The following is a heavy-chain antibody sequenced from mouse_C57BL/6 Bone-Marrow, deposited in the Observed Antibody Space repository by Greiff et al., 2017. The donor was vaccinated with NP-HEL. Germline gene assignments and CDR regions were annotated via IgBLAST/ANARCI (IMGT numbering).Heavy chain of an antibody. CDR1: GFTFSDYG. Sequence: EVKLMESGGGLVQPGGSLKLSCAASGFTFSDYGMAWVRQAPRKGPEWVAFISNLAYSIYYADTVTGRFTISRENAKNTLYLEMSSLRSEDTAMYYCARQGYYYGSSYVRAMDYWGQGTSVTVSS. D-gene: IGHD1-1*01. J-gene: IGHJ4*01. V-gene: IGHV5-15*01. CDR3: ARQGYYYGSSYVRAMDY. CDR2: ISNLAYSI.